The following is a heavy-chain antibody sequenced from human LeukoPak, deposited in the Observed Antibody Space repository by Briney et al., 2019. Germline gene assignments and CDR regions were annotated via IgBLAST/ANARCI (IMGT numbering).Heavy chain of an antibody. D-gene: IGHD1-26*01. J-gene: IGHJ4*02. V-gene: IGHV1-8*02. CDR3: ARGDLGEPYDY. CDR2: MNPNSGNT. Sequence: ASVKVSCKASGYTFTSYDINWVRQATGQGLEWMGWMNPNSGNTGYAQKLQGRVTMTTDTSTSTAYMELRSLRSDDTAVYYCARGDLGEPYDYWGQGTLVTVSS. CDR1: GYTFTSYD.